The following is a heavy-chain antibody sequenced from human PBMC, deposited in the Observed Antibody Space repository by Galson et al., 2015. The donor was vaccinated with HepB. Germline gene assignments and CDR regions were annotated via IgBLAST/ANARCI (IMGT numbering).Heavy chain of an antibody. CDR1: GGTFSSYT. V-gene: IGHV1-69*02. CDR3: ARVSLPGYCSSTSCYYYGMDV. CDR2: IIPILGIA. J-gene: IGHJ6*02. D-gene: IGHD2-2*01. Sequence: SVKVSCKASGGTFSSYTISWVRQAPGQGLEWMGSIIPILGIANYAQKFQGRVTITADKSTSTAYMELSSLRSEDTAVYYCARVSLPGYCSSTSCYYYGMDVWGQGTTVTVSS.